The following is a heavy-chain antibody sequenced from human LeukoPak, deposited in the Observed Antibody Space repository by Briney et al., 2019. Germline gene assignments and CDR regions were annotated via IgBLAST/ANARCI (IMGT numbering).Heavy chain of an antibody. Sequence: GSLRLSCAASGFNFRSYGLSWVRPGSREGLEGVPAIKGSGCSTYYADSVKGRFTISRDNSKNTLYLQMNSLRAEDTAVYYCASAKGLLRFLEWLSDLNAFDIWGQGTMVTVSS. J-gene: IGHJ3*02. CDR3: ASAKGLLRFLEWLSDLNAFDI. V-gene: IGHV3-23*01. D-gene: IGHD3-3*01. CDR2: IKGSGCST. CDR1: GFNFRSYG.